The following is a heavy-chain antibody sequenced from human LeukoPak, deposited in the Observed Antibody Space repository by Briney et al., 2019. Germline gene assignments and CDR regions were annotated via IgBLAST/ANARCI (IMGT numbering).Heavy chain of an antibody. Sequence: ASVKVSCKASGYTFTSYGISWVRQAPGQGLEWMGWISAYNGNTNYAQKPQGRVTMTTDTSTSTAYMELRSLRSDDTAVYYCARVPLDYYDSSGYYFCDYWGQGTLVTVSS. CDR2: ISAYNGNT. V-gene: IGHV1-18*01. CDR1: GYTFTSYG. CDR3: ARVPLDYYDSSGYYFCDY. J-gene: IGHJ4*02. D-gene: IGHD3-22*01.